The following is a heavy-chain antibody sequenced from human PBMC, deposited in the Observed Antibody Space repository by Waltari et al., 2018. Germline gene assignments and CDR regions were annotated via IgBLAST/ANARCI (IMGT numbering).Heavy chain of an antibody. J-gene: IGHJ5*02. V-gene: IGHV1-69*01. Sequence: QVQLVQSGAEVKKPGSSVKVSCKASGGTFSSYAISWVRQAPGQGLEWMGGIIPIFGTANKAQKFQGRVKITADESTSTAYMELSSLRSEDTAVYYCARSQGYYYDSSGYSHNWFDPWGQGTLVTVSS. CDR1: GGTFSSYA. CDR3: ARSQGYYYDSSGYSHNWFDP. CDR2: IIPIFGTA. D-gene: IGHD3-22*01.